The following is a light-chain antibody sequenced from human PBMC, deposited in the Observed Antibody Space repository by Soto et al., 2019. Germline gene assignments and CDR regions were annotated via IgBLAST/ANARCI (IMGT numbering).Light chain of an antibody. Sequence: EIVFTQSPGTLSLSPGERATLSCNSSQSVSSSYLAWYQQKPGQAPRLLIYDASNRATGIPARFSGSGSGTDFTLTISSLEPEDFAVYYCQQRSNWPPVTFGGGTKVDIK. CDR1: QSVSSSY. J-gene: IGKJ4*01. CDR2: DAS. V-gene: IGKV3D-20*02. CDR3: QQRSNWPPVT.